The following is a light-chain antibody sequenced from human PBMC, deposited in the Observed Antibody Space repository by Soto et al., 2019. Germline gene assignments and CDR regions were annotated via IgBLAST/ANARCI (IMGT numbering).Light chain of an antibody. Sequence: EIMLTQSPGTLSLSPGDRATLSCRASQSVSNTYLAWYQQKPGQAPRLLIYGASSRATGIPDRFSGSGSGTDFTLTISRLEPEDFAVYYCQYYDTSVLGFTFGPATKMDIK. J-gene: IGKJ3*01. CDR1: QSVSNTY. CDR3: QYYDTSVLGFT. V-gene: IGKV3-20*01. CDR2: GAS.